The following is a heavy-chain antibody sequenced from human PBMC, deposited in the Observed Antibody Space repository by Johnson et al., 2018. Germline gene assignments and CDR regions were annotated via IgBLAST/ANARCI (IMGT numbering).Heavy chain of an antibody. V-gene: IGHV3-53*01. CDR2: MYAGGST. Sequence: VQLVQSGGGLIQPGGSLRLSCAASGFTVSTKYMSWVRQAPGKGLEWVSTMYAGGSTHYADSVKGRFTISRDKSKTTLFLQMNKLRVEDTAVYYCASALRHYYYYGMGVWGQGATVTVSS. CDR1: GFTVSTKY. CDR3: ASALRHYYYYGMGV. D-gene: IGHD2-8*01. J-gene: IGHJ6*02.